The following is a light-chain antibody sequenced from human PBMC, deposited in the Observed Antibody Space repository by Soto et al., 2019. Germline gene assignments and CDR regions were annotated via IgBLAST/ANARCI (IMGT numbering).Light chain of an antibody. CDR3: CSYAGSSAYV. Sequence: QSVLTQPRSVSGSPGQSVTISCTGTSSDVGGYNHVSWYQQNPGEAPKVMIFDVSKRPSGVPDRFSGSKSDNTASLTISGLQAEDEADYYCCSYAGSSAYVCGAGTKLTVL. V-gene: IGLV2-11*01. CDR1: SSDVGGYNH. CDR2: DVS. J-gene: IGLJ1*01.